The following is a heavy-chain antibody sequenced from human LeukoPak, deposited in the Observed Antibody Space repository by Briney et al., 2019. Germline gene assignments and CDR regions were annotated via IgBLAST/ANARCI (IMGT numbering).Heavy chain of an antibody. CDR1: GFTFDDYG. CDR2: INWNGGST. D-gene: IGHD6-19*01. J-gene: IGHJ4*02. V-gene: IGHV3-20*04. Sequence: GGSLRLSCAASGFTFDDYGMSWVRQAPGKELEWVSGINWNGGSTGYADSVKGRFTISRDNAKNSLYLQMNSLRAEDTALYYCARDPVGVRYSSGPGAKFDYWGQGTLVTVSS. CDR3: ARDPVGVRYSSGPGAKFDY.